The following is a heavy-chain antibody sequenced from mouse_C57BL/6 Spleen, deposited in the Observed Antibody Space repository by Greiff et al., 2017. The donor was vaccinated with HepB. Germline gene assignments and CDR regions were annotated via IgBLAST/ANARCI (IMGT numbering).Heavy chain of an antibody. CDR2: INPNNGGT. D-gene: IGHD2-3*01. Sequence: VQLQQSGPELVKPGASVKISCKASGYTFTDYYMNWVKQSHGKSLEWIGDINPNNGGTSYNQKFKGKATLTVDKSSSTAYMELRSLTSEDSAVYYCARYDGYYFWFAYWGQGTLVTVSA. CDR1: GYTFTDYY. J-gene: IGHJ3*01. CDR3: ARYDGYYFWFAY. V-gene: IGHV1-26*01.